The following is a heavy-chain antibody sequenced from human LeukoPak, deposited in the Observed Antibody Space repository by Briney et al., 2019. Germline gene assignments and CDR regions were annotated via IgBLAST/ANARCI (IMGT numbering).Heavy chain of an antibody. CDR1: GYTFTGYY. D-gene: IGHD3-3*02. CDR3: ARDAFLEWLFDY. J-gene: IGHJ4*02. Sequence: ASVEVSCKASGYTFTGYYMHWVRQAPGQGLEWMGWINPNSGGTNYAQKFQGRVTMTRDTSISTAYMELSRLRSDDTAVYYCARDAFLEWLFDYWGQGTLVTVSS. CDR2: INPNSGGT. V-gene: IGHV1-2*02.